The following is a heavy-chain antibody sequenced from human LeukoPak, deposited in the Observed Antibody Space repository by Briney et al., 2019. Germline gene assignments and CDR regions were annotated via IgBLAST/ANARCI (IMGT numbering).Heavy chain of an antibody. J-gene: IGHJ5*02. CDR2: ISDSGGST. CDR3: AKDLSRAVAADWFDP. D-gene: IGHD6-19*01. CDR1: GFTFSNYD. Sequence: PGGSLTLSCAASGFTFSNYDMSWVRQAPRKGLAWVSSISDSGGSTYYADSAKGRFTISRDNSKNTLYLQMTNLRAADTAVYYCAKDLSRAVAADWFDPWDQGSLVTVSS. V-gene: IGHV3-23*01.